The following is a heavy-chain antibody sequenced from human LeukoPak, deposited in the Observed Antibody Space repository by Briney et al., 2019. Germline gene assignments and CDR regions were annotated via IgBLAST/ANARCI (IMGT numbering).Heavy chain of an antibody. J-gene: IGHJ5*02. CDR2: ISGSGGST. Sequence: GGSLRLSCAASGFTFSGYAMSWVRQAPGKGLEWVSAISGSGGSTYYADSVKGRFTISRDNSKNTLYLQMNSLRAEDTAVYYCAKDGRVRYFDWLSWFDPWGQGTLVTVSS. CDR3: AKDGRVRYFDWLSWFDP. V-gene: IGHV3-23*01. CDR1: GFTFSGYA. D-gene: IGHD3-9*01.